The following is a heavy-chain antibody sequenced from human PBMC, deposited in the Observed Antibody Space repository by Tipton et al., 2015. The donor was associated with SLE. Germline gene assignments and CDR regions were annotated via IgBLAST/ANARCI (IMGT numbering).Heavy chain of an antibody. D-gene: IGHD2-15*01. V-gene: IGHV4-59*12. CDR3: ARGAITPIPFDP. CDR2: IYYSGST. Sequence: TLSLTCAVYGGSFSGYYWSWIRQLPGKGLEWIGYIYYSGSTNYNPSLKSRVTISVDTSKNQFSLKLSSVTAADTAVYYCARGAITPIPFDPWGQGTLVTVSS. J-gene: IGHJ5*02. CDR1: GGSFSGYY.